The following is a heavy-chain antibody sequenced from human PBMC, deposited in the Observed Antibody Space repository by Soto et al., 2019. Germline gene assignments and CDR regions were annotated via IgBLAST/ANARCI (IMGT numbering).Heavy chain of an antibody. CDR3: ARGLLGYCSGGSCPET. V-gene: IGHV1-8*01. J-gene: IGHJ5*02. CDR2: MNPSSGNT. Sequence: QVQLVQSGGEVKKPGASVKVSCKASGYTFTSYDINWVRQATGQGLEWMGWMNPSSGNTGYAQKFQGRVTMTRNTSISTAYMELSSLRSEDTAVYYCARGLLGYCSGGSCPETWGQGTLVTVSS. D-gene: IGHD2-15*01. CDR1: GYTFTSYD.